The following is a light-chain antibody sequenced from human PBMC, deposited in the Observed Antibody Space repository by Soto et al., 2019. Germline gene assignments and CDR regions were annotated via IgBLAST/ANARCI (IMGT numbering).Light chain of an antibody. CDR1: SSDIGGYNY. J-gene: IGLJ1*01. Sequence: QSALTQPPSASGSPGQSVTISCTGTSSDIGGYNYVSWYQQHPGKAPKLMIYEVTKRPSGVHDRFSGSKSGNTASLTVSGLQAEDEADYYCCSYAGSKNGVFGTGSKLTVL. CDR3: CSYAGSKNGV. V-gene: IGLV2-8*01. CDR2: EVT.